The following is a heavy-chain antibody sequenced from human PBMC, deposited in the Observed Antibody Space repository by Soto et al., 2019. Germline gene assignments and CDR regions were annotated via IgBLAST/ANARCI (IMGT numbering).Heavy chain of an antibody. J-gene: IGHJ6*03. D-gene: IGHD5-12*01. V-gene: IGHV3-53*01. CDR3: ARALGGGVATIFSPYYMDV. CDR1: GFTVSSNY. CDR2: IYSGGST. Sequence: AGGSLRLSCAASGFTVSSNYMSWVRQAPGKGLEWVSVIYSGGSTYYADSVKGRFTISRDNSKNTLYLQMNSLRAEDTAVYYCARALGGGVATIFSPYYMDVWGKGTTVTVSS.